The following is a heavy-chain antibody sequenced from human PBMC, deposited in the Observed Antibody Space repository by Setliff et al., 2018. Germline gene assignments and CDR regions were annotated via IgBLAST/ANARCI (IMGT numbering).Heavy chain of an antibody. CDR3: VIPFCAGATCPPS. Sequence: ASVKVSCKASAKTFTAYYVHWVRQAPGQGLEWMGWINPNSGGTNYAQKFQGRVTMAWDTSISTAYLEVNGLTSDDTAVYYCVIPFCAGATCPPSWGQGTQVTVSS. CDR1: AKTFTAYY. J-gene: IGHJ4*02. CDR2: INPNSGGT. D-gene: IGHD2-21*01. V-gene: IGHV1-2*02.